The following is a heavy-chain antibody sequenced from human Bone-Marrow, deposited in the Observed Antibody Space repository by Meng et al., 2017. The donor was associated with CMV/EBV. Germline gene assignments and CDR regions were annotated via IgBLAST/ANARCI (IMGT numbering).Heavy chain of an antibody. CDR2: IYSGGSST. CDR3: ARDRGIVVVPAAILGYYYYGMDV. D-gene: IGHD2-2*02. J-gene: IGHJ6*02. CDR1: GFTFSSYA. V-gene: IGHV3-23*03. Sequence: GESLKISCAASGFTFSSYAMSWVRQAPGKGLEWVSVIYSGGSSTYYADSVKGRFTISRDNSKNTLYLQMNSLRAEDTAVYYCARDRGIVVVPAAILGYYYYGMDVWGQGTTVTVSS.